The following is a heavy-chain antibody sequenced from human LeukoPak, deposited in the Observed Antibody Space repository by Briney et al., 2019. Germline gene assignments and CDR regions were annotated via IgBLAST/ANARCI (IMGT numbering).Heavy chain of an antibody. D-gene: IGHD5-12*01. CDR2: IYSGGST. CDR1: GFTVSSNY. V-gene: IGHV3-66*04. J-gene: IGHJ4*02. CDR3: AKQGYTTSWLYFDY. Sequence: GGSLRLSCAASGFTVSSNYMSWVRQAPGKGLEWVSVIYSGGSTYYADSVKGRFTISRDNSKNTLYMQMNSLRAEDTAVYYCAKQGYTTSWLYFDYWGQGTLVTVSS.